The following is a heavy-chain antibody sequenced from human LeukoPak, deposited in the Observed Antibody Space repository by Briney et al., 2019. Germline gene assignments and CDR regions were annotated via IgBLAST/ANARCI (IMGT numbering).Heavy chain of an antibody. CDR3: AKHPNRATYYFDY. Sequence: PGGSLRLSCAASGFTFSSYSMNWVRQAPGKGLEWVSYISSSSSTIYYADSVKGRFTISRDNSKNTLYLQMNSLRAEDTAVYYCAKHPNRATYYFDYWGQGTLVTVSS. CDR1: GFTFSSYS. V-gene: IGHV3-48*01. CDR2: ISSSSSTI. J-gene: IGHJ4*02.